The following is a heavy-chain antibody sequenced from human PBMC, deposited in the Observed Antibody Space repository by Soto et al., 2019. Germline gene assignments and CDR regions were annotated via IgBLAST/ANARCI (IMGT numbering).Heavy chain of an antibody. CDR3: ARYSGWWFDY. V-gene: IGHV7-4-1*01. CDR2: NNTNTGNP. J-gene: IGHJ4*02. D-gene: IGHD6-19*01. Sequence: QVQLVQSGSELKKPGASVKVSCKASGYTFTSYAMNWVRQAPGQGLEWMGWNNTNTGNPTYSQGITGRLVFSLDTSVSPAYLQICSLEGEGTAVYYCARYSGWWFDYWGQGTLVTVSS. CDR1: GYTFTSYA.